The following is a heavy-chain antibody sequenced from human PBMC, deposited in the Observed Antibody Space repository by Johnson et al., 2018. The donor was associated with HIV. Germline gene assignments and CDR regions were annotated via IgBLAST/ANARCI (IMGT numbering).Heavy chain of an antibody. CDR2: ISYDGSNK. V-gene: IGHV3-30*03. Sequence: VQLVESGGGVVQPGRSLRLSCAASGFSLSSYGMHWVRQAPGKGLERVAVISYDGSNKYYADSVKGRITISRDNSKNTLYLQMNSLRAEDTAVYYCAREALDACDIWGQGTMVTVSS. CDR3: AREALDACDI. J-gene: IGHJ3*02. CDR1: GFSLSSYG.